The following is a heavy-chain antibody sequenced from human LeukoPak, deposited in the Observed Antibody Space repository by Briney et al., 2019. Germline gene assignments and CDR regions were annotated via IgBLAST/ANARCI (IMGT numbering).Heavy chain of an antibody. CDR3: ARERPSSWSHPIGY. D-gene: IGHD6-13*01. CDR2: ISGSGGDT. Sequence: GGSLRLSCAASGFTFSSYAMSWVRQAPGKGLEWVSAISGSGGDTYYADSVKGRFTVSRDNSKNTLYLQMNSLRAEDTALYYCARERPSSWSHPIGYWGQGTLVTVS. CDR1: GFTFSSYA. V-gene: IGHV3-23*01. J-gene: IGHJ4*02.